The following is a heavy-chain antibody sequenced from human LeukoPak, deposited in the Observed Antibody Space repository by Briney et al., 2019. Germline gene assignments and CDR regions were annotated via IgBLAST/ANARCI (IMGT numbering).Heavy chain of an antibody. V-gene: IGHV4-59*01. CDR3: ARGRYYYDSSGPMYYFDY. CDR1: GGSISSYY. J-gene: IGHJ4*02. Sequence: SETLSLTCTVSGGSISSYYWSRIRQPPGKGLEWIGYIYYSGSTNYNPSLKSRVTISVDTSKNQFSLKLSSVTAADTAVYYCARGRYYYDSSGPMYYFDYWGQGTLVTVSS. D-gene: IGHD3-22*01. CDR2: IYYSGST.